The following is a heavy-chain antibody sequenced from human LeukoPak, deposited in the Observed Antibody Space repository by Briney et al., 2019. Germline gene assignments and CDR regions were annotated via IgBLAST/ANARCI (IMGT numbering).Heavy chain of an antibody. J-gene: IGHJ4*02. CDR2: IYYSGST. CDR1: GGSISSYY. D-gene: IGHD6-13*01. V-gene: IGHV4-59*01. CDR3: ARTRYSSSLYYFDY. Sequence: SETLSLTCTVSGGSISSYYWSWIRQPPGKGLEWIGYIYYSGSTNYNPSLKSRVTISVDTSKNQFSLKLRSVTAADTAVYYCARTRYSSSLYYFDYWGQGTLVTVSS.